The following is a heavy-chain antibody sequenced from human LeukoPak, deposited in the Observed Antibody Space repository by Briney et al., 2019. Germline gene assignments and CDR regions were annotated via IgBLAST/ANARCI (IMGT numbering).Heavy chain of an antibody. J-gene: IGHJ4*02. Sequence: GGSLRLSCAASGFTFGDHYMDWVRQAPGKGLEWVGRTRNKANSYTTEYAASVKGRFTISRDDSKNSLYLQMNSLKTEDTAVYYCARVTRVTNLDYWGQGTLVTVSS. CDR3: ARVTRVTNLDY. CDR2: TRNKANSYTT. V-gene: IGHV3-72*01. CDR1: GFTFGDHY. D-gene: IGHD4-17*01.